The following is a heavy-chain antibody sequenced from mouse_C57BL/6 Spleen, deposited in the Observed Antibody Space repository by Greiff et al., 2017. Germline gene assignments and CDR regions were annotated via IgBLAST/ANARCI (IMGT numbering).Heavy chain of an antibody. Sequence: EVQLQQSGPELVKPGASVKIPCKASGYTFTDYNMDWVKQSHGKSLEWIGDINPNNGGTIYNQKFKGKATLTVDKSSSTAYMELRSLTSEDTAVYYCARPPGGLRRGGYYFDYWGQGTTLTVSS. CDR1: GYTFTDYN. CDR2: INPNNGGT. CDR3: ARPPGGLRRGGYYFDY. J-gene: IGHJ2*01. D-gene: IGHD2-2*01. V-gene: IGHV1-18*01.